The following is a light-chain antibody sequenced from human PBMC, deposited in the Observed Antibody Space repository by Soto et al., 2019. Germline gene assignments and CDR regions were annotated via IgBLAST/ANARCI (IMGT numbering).Light chain of an antibody. CDR3: SSYTSSSTLYV. CDR1: SSDGGAYNY. J-gene: IGLJ1*01. CDR2: EVS. Sequence: QSALTQPASVSGSPGQSITISCTGNSSDGGAYNYVSWYQQHPGKAPKLMIYEVSNRPSGVSNRFSGSKSGNTASLTISGLQAEDEADYYCSSYTSSSTLYVFGPGTKLTVL. V-gene: IGLV2-14*01.